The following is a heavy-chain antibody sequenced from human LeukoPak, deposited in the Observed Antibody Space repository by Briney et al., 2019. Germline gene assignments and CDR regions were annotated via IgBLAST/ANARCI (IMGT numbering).Heavy chain of an antibody. CDR1: GGSISSGGYS. Sequence: SQTLSITCAVSGGSISSGGYSWSWIRQPPGKGLEWIGYIYHSGSTYYNPSLKSRVTISVDRSKNQFSLKLSSVTAADTAVYYCARGVSPSSYYYGSGSLVWFDPWGQGTLVTVSS. V-gene: IGHV4-30-2*01. CDR3: ARGVSPSSYYYGSGSLVWFDP. CDR2: IYHSGST. J-gene: IGHJ5*02. D-gene: IGHD3-10*01.